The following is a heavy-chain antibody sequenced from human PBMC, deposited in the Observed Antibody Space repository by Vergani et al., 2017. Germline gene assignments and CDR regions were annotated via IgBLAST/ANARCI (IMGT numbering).Heavy chain of an antibody. Sequence: EVQLLESGGDLVQPGGSLRLSCTASGFIFSIYAMSWVRQAPGKGLEWVSGISTSGAPTYYADSVKDRVTLSRDNSKNTLYLQMNSLRGEDTAVYYCARAYGRYDWVEYGGRRTLVTVSS. V-gene: IGHV3-23*01. D-gene: IGHD1-20*01. CDR1: GFIFSIYA. J-gene: IGHJ4*01. CDR3: ARAYGRYDWVEY. CDR2: ISTSGAPT.